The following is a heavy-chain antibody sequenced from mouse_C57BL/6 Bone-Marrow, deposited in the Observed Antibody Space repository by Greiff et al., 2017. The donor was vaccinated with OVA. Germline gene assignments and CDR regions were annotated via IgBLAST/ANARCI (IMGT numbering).Heavy chain of an antibody. CDR1: GFTFTSYW. D-gene: IGHD1-1*01. V-gene: IGHV1-7*01. J-gene: IGHJ3*01. CDR3: TRSRVLRTRFAY. CDR2: INPSSGST. Sequence: VKLQESGAELAKPGASVKLSCKASGFTFTSYWMHWVKQRPGQGLEWIGYINPSSGSTKYYQKFSDKATLNADKSSSTAYMQLSSLTYEDSAVYYCTRSRVLRTRFAYWGQGTLVTVSA.